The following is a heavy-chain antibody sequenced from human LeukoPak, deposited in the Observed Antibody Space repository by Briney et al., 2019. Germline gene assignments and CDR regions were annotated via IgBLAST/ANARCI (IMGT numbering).Heavy chain of an antibody. CDR1: GFTFGDYA. Sequence: GGSLRLSCTASGFTFGDYAMSWFRQAPGKGLEWVGFIRSKAYGGTREYAASVKGRFTISRDDSNSIAYLRMNSLKTEDTAVYYCTRQYCSSTSCYINWFDPWGQGTLVTVSS. CDR3: TRQYCSSTSCYINWFDP. CDR2: IRSKAYGGTR. V-gene: IGHV3-49*03. J-gene: IGHJ5*02. D-gene: IGHD2-2*02.